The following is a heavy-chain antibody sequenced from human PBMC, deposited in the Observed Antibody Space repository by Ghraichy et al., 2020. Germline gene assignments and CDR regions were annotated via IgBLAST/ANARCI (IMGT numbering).Heavy chain of an antibody. J-gene: IGHJ4*02. CDR1: GFSLSTSGLG. CDR2: IYWDDDK. D-gene: IGHD1-1*01. Sequence: SGPTLVKPTQTLTLTCTFSGFSLSTSGLGVGWIRQPPGKALEWLAVIYWDDDKRYSPSVRSRLTITKDTSKNQVVLTMTNMDPADTGIYYCAHRLPGSGSGWNEGPFDHWGQGTLVTVPS. CDR3: AHRLPGSGSGWNEGPFDH. V-gene: IGHV2-5*02.